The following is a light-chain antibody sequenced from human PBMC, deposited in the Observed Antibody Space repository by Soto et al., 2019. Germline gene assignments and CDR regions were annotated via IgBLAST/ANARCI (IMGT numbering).Light chain of an antibody. CDR3: QQYATAPLP. J-gene: IGKJ4*01. CDR1: QSVPKNY. V-gene: IGKV3-20*01. Sequence: EIVLTQSPGTLSLSPGEGATLSCRASQSVPKNYLGWYKQKTGQVPRLLIYDVSNRATDVQDRFSGSGSETDFTLTISGLEPEDFAVYYCQQYATAPLPFGGGTKLEIK. CDR2: DVS.